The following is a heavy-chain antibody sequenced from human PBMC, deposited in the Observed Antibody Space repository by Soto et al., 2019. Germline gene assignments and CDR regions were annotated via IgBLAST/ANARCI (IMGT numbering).Heavy chain of an antibody. CDR3: ARTQGIYSTPYYYYYMDV. J-gene: IGHJ6*03. CDR1: GYSFTSYW. CDR2: IYPGDSDT. V-gene: IGHV5-51*01. D-gene: IGHD3-10*01. Sequence: PGESLKISCKGSGYSFTSYWIGWVRQMPGKGLEWTGIIYPGDSDTRYSPSFQGQVTISADKSISTAYLQWSSLKASDTAMYYCARTQGIYSTPYYYYYMDVWGKGTTVTVSS.